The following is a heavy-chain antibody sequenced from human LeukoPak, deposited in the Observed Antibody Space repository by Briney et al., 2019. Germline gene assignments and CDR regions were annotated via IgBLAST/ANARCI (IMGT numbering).Heavy chain of an antibody. Sequence: GESLKISCKGSGYIFTSYWIGWVRQMPGKGLEWMGIIYPGDSDTRYSPSFQGQVTISADKSISTAYLQWSSLKASDTAMYYCARHEVQPDSSGCSVDYYYYMDVWGKGTTVTVSS. CDR1: GYIFTSYW. J-gene: IGHJ6*03. CDR3: ARHEVQPDSSGCSVDYYYYMDV. CDR2: IYPGDSDT. V-gene: IGHV5-51*01. D-gene: IGHD6-19*01.